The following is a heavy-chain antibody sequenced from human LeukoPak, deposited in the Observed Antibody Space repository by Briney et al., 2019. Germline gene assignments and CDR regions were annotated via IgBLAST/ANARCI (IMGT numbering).Heavy chain of an antibody. V-gene: IGHV3-23*01. CDR1: GFTFSSYA. CDR3: ARDGAMVRGIIMTD. Sequence: GGSLRLSCAASGFTFSSYAMSWVRQAPGKGLEWVSGISGSGGNTYSADSVKGRFTISRDNSKNTLYLQMNSLRAEDTAVYYCARDGAMVRGIIMTDWGQGTLVTVSS. CDR2: ISGSGGNT. J-gene: IGHJ4*02. D-gene: IGHD3-10*01.